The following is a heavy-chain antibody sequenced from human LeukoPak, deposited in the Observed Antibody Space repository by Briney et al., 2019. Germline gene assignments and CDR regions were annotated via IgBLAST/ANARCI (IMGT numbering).Heavy chain of an antibody. V-gene: IGHV4-30-4*08. D-gene: IGHD1-26*01. CDR1: GGSISSGDYY. CDR3: AKVREWELSYFDY. CDR2: IYYSGST. J-gene: IGHJ4*02. Sequence: PSQTLSLTCTVSGGSISSGDYYWSWIGQPPGKGLAWIGYIYYSGSTYYNPSLKSRVTISVDTSKNQFSLKLSSVTAADTAVYYCAKVREWELSYFDYWGQGTLVTVSS.